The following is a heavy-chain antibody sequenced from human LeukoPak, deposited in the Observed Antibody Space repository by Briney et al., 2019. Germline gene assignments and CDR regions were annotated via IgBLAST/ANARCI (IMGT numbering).Heavy chain of an antibody. CDR3: ARVLGIAVVAGATEDNYFDP. Sequence: KPSETLSLTCGVSGGSISSYFWTWIRQSPAKGLEWIGEINEGGETDYNPSLKSRAKISIDTSRGQFYLTLRSVTAADAAMYYCARVLGIAVVAGATEDNYFDPWGQGILVTVSS. CDR1: GGSISSYF. CDR2: INEGGET. D-gene: IGHD2-21*01. V-gene: IGHV4-34*01. J-gene: IGHJ5*02.